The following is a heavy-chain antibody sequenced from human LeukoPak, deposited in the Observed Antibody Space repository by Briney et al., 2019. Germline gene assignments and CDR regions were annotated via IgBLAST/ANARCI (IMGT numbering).Heavy chain of an antibody. CDR1: GGSISSYY. D-gene: IGHD3-3*01. Sequence: PSETLSLTCTVSGGSISSYYWSWIRQPPGKGLEWIGYIYTSGSTNYNPSLKSRVTISVDTSKNQFSLKLSSVTAADTAVYYCARTRYDFWSGYYMDVWGKGTTVTVSS. CDR3: ARTRYDFWSGYYMDV. J-gene: IGHJ6*03. V-gene: IGHV4-4*09. CDR2: IYTSGST.